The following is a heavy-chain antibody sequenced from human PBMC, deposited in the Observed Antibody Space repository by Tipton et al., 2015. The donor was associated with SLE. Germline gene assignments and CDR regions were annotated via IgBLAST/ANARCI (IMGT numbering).Heavy chain of an antibody. CDR2: ISNSGNYI. J-gene: IGHJ4*02. V-gene: IGHV3-21*06. CDR3: ARDRGSGWFDFDY. CDR1: GFAFRSYS. Sequence: SLRLSCEASGFAFRSYSMDWVRQAPGKGLEWVAGISNSGNYIHYADSVKGRFTISRDNAGNSLFLQMSSLRAEDTAVYFCARDRGSGWFDFDYWGQGTLVTVSS. D-gene: IGHD6-19*01.